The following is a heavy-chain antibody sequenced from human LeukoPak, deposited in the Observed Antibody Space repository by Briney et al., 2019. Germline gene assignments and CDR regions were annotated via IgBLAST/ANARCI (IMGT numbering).Heavy chain of an antibody. CDR2: VNRDGSET. CDR1: GFALSSHW. CDR3: ARNNGMDV. J-gene: IGHJ6*02. V-gene: IGHV3-7*03. Sequence: GGSLRLSCAASGFALSSHWMTWVRQVPGRGPEWVANVNRDGSETYYLDSVKGRFTISKDNAKNSLYLQMNSLRAEDTALYHCARNNGMDVWGQGTTVSVSS.